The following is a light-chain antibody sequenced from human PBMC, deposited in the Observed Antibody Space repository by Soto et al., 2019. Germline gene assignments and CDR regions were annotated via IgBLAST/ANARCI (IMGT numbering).Light chain of an antibody. CDR1: QSVDNW. J-gene: IGKJ4*01. CDR3: QHYNSYLVA. V-gene: IGKV1-5*01. CDR2: DAS. Sequence: DLQMTQSPSTLSASVGDRVTITCRASQSVDNWLAWYQQKPGKAPNLLIYDASNLESGVPSRFSGSGSGTEFTLTISSLLPDDFATYYCQHYNSYLVAFGGGTKVEIK.